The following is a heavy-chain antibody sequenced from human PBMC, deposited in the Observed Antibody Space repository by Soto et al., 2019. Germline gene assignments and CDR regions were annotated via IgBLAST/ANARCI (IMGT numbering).Heavy chain of an antibody. Sequence: SETLSLTCPVSGGYLRSSSYYWGWIRQPPGKGLEWIGSIYYSGSTYYSPSLKCRVTISVDTSKNQFSLKLSSVTAVDTAVYYCARLWPDTAMVTNYYYYGIDVWGQGTTVTVSS. CDR2: IYYSGST. J-gene: IGHJ6*02. D-gene: IGHD5-18*01. V-gene: IGHV4-39*01. CDR3: ARLWPDTAMVTNYYYYGIDV. CDR1: GGYLRSSSYY.